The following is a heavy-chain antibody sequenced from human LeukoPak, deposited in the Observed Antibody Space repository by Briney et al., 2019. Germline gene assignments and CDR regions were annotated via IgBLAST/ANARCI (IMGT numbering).Heavy chain of an antibody. CDR1: GYTFTGYH. CDR2: IALNSGGT. Sequence: GSVRVSCKASGYTFTGYHMHWVRQAPGQGLEWMGWIALNSGGTNYAHKFQGRFTMTRDTSISTAYMELSRLKSDDTAVYYSARGSSPYRHTIAVAGTSLAYWGQGTLVTVSS. J-gene: IGHJ4*02. V-gene: IGHV1-2*07. D-gene: IGHD6-19*01. CDR3: ARGSSPYRHTIAVAGTSLAY.